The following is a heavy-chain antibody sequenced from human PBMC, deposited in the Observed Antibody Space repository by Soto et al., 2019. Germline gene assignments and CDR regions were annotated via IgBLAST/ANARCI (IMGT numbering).Heavy chain of an antibody. V-gene: IGHV3-11*01. CDR2: ISGGGSTI. CDR3: ARGRAAAAGDVYYYDYMDV. D-gene: IGHD6-13*01. CDR1: GFTFTDYY. J-gene: IGHJ6*03. Sequence: QVQLVESGGGLVQPGGSLRLSCAASGFTFTDYYMSWIRQAPGKGLEWVSYISGGGSTIFFADSVKGRFTISRDNAKNARYLQMNSLRAENTALYYCARGRAAAAGDVYYYDYMDVWGKGTTVIVSS.